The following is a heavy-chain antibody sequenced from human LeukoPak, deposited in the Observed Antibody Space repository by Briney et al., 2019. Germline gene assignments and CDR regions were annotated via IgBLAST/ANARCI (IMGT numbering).Heavy chain of an antibody. CDR1: GDSISNYY. D-gene: IGHD3-3*01. CDR3: ARQSGMDYDI. CDR2: IYYSGST. J-gene: IGHJ3*02. V-gene: IGHV4-59*01. Sequence: SQTLSLTCTVSGDSISNYYWSWIRHPPGKGLEWIVHIYYSGSTNYNPSLKSRVTISVDTSTDQFSLKLSSVTAADTAVYYCARQSGMDYDIWGQGTMVTVSS.